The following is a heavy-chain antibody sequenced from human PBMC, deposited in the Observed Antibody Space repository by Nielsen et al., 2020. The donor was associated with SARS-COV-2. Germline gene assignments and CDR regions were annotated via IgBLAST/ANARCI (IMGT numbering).Heavy chain of an antibody. D-gene: IGHD4-17*01. CDR1: GFTFSSYS. Sequence: GESLKISCAASGFTFSSYSMNWVRQAPGKGLEWVSSISSSSSYIYYADSVKGRFTISRDNAKNSLYLQMNSLRAEDTAVYYCARPWYGDYFDYWGQGTLVTVSS. V-gene: IGHV3-21*01. CDR2: ISSSSSYI. CDR3: ARPWYGDYFDY. J-gene: IGHJ4*02.